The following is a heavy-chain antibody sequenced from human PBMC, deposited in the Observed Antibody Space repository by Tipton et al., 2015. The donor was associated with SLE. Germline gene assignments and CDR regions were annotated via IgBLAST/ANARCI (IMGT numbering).Heavy chain of an antibody. D-gene: IGHD1-26*01. V-gene: IGHV4-59*01. CDR3: ARYGTYDGSRYFQH. Sequence: GLVKPSETLSLTCTVSGGSISSYYWSWIRQPPGKGLEWIGYIYYSGSTNYNPSLKSRVTISVDTSKNQLSLKLSSVTAADTAVYYCARYGTYDGSRYFQHWGQGTLVTVSS. CDR1: GGSISSYY. CDR2: IYYSGST. J-gene: IGHJ1*01.